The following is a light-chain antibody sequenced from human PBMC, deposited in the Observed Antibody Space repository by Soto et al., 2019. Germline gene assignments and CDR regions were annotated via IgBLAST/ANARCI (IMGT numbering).Light chain of an antibody. J-gene: IGKJ1*01. CDR1: QGISTY. Sequence: DIQMTQSPSSLSASVGYRFTITCRASQGISTYLNWYLQKPGKAPKLLIYAASSLQSGVPSRFSGSGSETDFTLTISSLQPEDFATYSCQQSYSATWTFGQGTTGDIK. V-gene: IGKV1-39*01. CDR2: AAS. CDR3: QQSYSATWT.